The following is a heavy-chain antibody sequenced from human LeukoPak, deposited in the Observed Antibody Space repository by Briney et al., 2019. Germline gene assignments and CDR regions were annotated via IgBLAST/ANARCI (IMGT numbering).Heavy chain of an antibody. J-gene: IGHJ4*02. D-gene: IGHD6-19*01. CDR1: GGTFSSYA. CDR2: IIPIFGIA. V-gene: IGHV1-69*05. CDR3: ARDLSGWSGFGY. Sequence: EASVKVSCKASGGTFSSYAISWVRQAPGQGLEWMGRIIPIFGIANYAQKFQGRVTITTDESTSTAYMELSSLRSEDTAVYYWARDLSGWSGFGYWGQGTPVTVSS.